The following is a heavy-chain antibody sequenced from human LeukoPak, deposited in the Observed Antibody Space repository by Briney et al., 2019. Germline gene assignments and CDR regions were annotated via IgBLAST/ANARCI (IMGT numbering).Heavy chain of an antibody. D-gene: IGHD3-10*01. CDR3: ARQAGGFEEFTVSPRYAMDV. Sequence: SETLSLTCTVSGGSISGHYWSWIRQSPGTGLEWIAYIQYGGSTNYNPSLKSRVTISVDTSRNQFSLDVKSVTAADTAVYFCARQAGGFEEFTVSPRYAMDVWGQGTTVAVSS. CDR1: GGSISGHY. V-gene: IGHV4-59*08. CDR2: IQYGGST. J-gene: IGHJ6*02.